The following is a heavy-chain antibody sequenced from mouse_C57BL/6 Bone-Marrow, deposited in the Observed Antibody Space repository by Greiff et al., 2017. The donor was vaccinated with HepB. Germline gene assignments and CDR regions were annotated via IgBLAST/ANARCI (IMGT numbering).Heavy chain of an antibody. J-gene: IGHJ2*01. Sequence: QVQLQQSGAELVRPGASVTLSCKASGYTFTDYEMHWVKHTPVHGLEWIGAIDPETGGTAYNQKFKGKAILTADKSSSTAYMELRSLTSEDSAVYYCTRGPPDYTVYYFDYWGQGTTLTVSS. CDR3: TRGPPDYTVYYFDY. D-gene: IGHD2-4*01. V-gene: IGHV1-15*01. CDR2: IDPETGGT. CDR1: GYTFTDYE.